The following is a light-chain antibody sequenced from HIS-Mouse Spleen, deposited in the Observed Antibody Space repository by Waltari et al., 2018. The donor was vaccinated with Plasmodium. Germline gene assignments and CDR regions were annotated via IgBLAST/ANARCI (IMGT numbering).Light chain of an antibody. V-gene: IGKV3-11*01. CDR2: DAS. CDR3: QQRSNWPPLT. Sequence: EIVLTQSPATLSLSPGERATLSCRASQSVSSYLAWYQQKPGQAPRRLIYDASNRATGIQARFSGSGSGTDFTLTISSLEPEDFAVYYCQQRSNWPPLTFGGGTKVEIK. CDR1: QSVSSY. J-gene: IGKJ4*01.